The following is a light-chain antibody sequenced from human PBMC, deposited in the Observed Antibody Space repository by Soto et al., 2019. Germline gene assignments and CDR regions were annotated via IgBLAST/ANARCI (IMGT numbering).Light chain of an antibody. V-gene: IGKV4-1*01. CDR2: WAS. Sequence: DIVMTQSPDSLAVSLGERATINCKSSQSVLYSSNNKNYLAWYQQKPGQPPKLLIYWASTRESGVPDRFSGSGSGTDFTLTISSLQAEDVAVYYCQQYYGTPVTFGPGTTMDIK. CDR1: QSVLYSSNNKNY. CDR3: QQYYGTPVT. J-gene: IGKJ3*01.